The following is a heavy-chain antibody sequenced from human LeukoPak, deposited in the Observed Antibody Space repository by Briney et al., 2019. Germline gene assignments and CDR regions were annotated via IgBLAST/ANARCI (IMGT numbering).Heavy chain of an antibody. D-gene: IGHD3-10*01. J-gene: IGHJ3*02. CDR3: AGRRGSGSFPPGSFDI. CDR2: IYPGDSDT. Sequence: GESLKISCKGSGYSFTSYWIGWVRQMPGKDLEWMGIIYPGDSDTRYSPSFQGQVTISADKSISTAYLQWSSLKASDTAMYYCAGRRGSGSFPPGSFDIWGQGTMVTVSS. CDR1: GYSFTSYW. V-gene: IGHV5-51*01.